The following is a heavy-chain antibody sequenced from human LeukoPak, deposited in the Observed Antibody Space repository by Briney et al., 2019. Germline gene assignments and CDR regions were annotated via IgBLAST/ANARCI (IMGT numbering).Heavy chain of an antibody. Sequence: PSETLSLTCAVYGGSFSGYYWSWIRQPPGKGLEWIGEINHSGSTNYNPSLKSRVTISVDTSKNQFSLKLSSVTAADTAAYYCARDRGAAAGDLDYWGQGTLVTVSS. D-gene: IGHD6-13*01. CDR1: GGSFSGYY. V-gene: IGHV4-34*01. J-gene: IGHJ4*02. CDR3: ARDRGAAAGDLDY. CDR2: INHSGST.